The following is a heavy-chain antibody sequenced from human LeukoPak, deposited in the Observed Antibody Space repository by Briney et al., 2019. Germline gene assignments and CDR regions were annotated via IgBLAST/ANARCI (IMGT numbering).Heavy chain of an antibody. CDR1: GYTFTYFY. CDR3: ARITMTTSGWYFDL. V-gene: IGHV1-46*01. D-gene: IGHD3-22*01. Sequence: ASVKVSCKASGYTFTYFYMHWLRQAPGQGLEWMGVIHPSGGSTSYAQKFQGRVTMTTDTSTSTVYMELSSLRSEDTALYYCARITMTTSGWYFDLWGSGTLVTVSS. J-gene: IGHJ2*01. CDR2: IHPSGGST.